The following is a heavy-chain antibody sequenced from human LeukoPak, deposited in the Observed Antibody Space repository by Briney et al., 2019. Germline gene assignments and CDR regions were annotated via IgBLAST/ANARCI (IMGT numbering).Heavy chain of an antibody. Sequence: SVKVSCKATGYTFRRYAISGVRQAPGQGLEWMGGIIPIFGTANYAQKFQGTVTIPTDESTSTAYMGLSSLRSEDTAVYYCARDPSPYGSGSYHFDYWGQGTLVTVSS. V-gene: IGHV1-69*05. CDR2: IIPIFGTA. CDR3: ARDPSPYGSGSYHFDY. J-gene: IGHJ4*02. D-gene: IGHD3-10*01. CDR1: GYTFRRYA.